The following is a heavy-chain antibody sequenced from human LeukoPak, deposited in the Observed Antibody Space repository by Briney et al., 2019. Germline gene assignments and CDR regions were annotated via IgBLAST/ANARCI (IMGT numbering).Heavy chain of an antibody. CDR2: INWNGGST. Sequence: PGGSLRLSCAASGFTFDDYGMSWVRQAPGKGLEWVSGINWNGGSTGYADSVKGRFTISRDNAKNSLYLQMNSLRAEDTALYYCARGYLRASGWYQPGYGYFDYWGQGTLVTVSS. J-gene: IGHJ4*02. CDR1: GFTFDDYG. D-gene: IGHD6-19*01. CDR3: ARGYLRASGWYQPGYGYFDY. V-gene: IGHV3-20*04.